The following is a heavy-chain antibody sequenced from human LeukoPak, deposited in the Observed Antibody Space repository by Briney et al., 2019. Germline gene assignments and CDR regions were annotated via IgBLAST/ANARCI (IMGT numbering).Heavy chain of an antibody. CDR2: INHSGST. CDR1: GGSFSGYY. J-gene: IGHJ4*02. V-gene: IGHV4-34*01. CDR3: AGDHKRLTIFGVVIIGGIDY. D-gene: IGHD3-3*01. Sequence: SETLSLTCAVYGGSFSGYYWSWIRQPPGKGLEWIGEINHSGSTNYNPSLKSRVTISVDTSKNQFSLKLSSVTAADTAVYYCAGDHKRLTIFGVVIIGGIDYWGRGTLVTVSS.